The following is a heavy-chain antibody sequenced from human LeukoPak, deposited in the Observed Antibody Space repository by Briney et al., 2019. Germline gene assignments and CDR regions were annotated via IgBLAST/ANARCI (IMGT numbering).Heavy chain of an antibody. J-gene: IGHJ3*02. CDR2: IRYDGSNK. CDR1: GFTFSSYG. V-gene: IGHV3-30*02. Sequence: GGSLRLSCAASGFTFSSYGMHWVRQAPGKGLEWVAFIRYDGSNKYYADSVKGRFTISRDNSKNTLYLQMNSLRAEDTAVYYCAKDLETDSSGYGGAFDIWGQGTMVTVSS. D-gene: IGHD3-22*01. CDR3: AKDLETDSSGYGGAFDI.